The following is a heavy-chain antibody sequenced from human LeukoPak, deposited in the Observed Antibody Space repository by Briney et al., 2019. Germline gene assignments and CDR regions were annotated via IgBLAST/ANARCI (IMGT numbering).Heavy chain of an antibody. CDR3: ASLDYRGEGVDY. J-gene: IGHJ4*02. D-gene: IGHD4-11*01. CDR1: GGSISSHY. Sequence: SETLSLTRTVSGGSISSHYWSWIRQPPGKGLEWIGYIYYSGSTNYNPSLKSRVTISVDTSKNQFSLKLSSVTAADTAVYYCASLDYRGEGVDYWGQGTLVTVSS. CDR2: IYYSGST. V-gene: IGHV4-59*11.